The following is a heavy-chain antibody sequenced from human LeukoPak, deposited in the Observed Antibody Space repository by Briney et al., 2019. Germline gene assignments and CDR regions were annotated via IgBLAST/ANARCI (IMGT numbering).Heavy chain of an antibody. V-gene: IGHV3-7*03. CDR2: IKEDGSQK. J-gene: IGHJ3*02. CDR1: GFSFSSYW. Sequence: GGSLRLSCAASGFSFSSYWMNWVRQAPGKGLEWVANIKEDGSQKYYVDSVKGRLTISRDNAKNSLYLQMNSLRAEDTAVYYCAKDRGGYYYDSSGYGPYDAFDIWGQGTMVTVSS. CDR3: AKDRGGYYYDSSGYGPYDAFDI. D-gene: IGHD3-22*01.